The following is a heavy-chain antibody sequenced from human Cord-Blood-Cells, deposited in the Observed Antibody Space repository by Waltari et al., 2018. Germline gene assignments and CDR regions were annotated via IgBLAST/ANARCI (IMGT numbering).Heavy chain of an antibody. CDR3: ARDATQSLDY. J-gene: IGHJ4*02. CDR1: GFPVRVYG. V-gene: IGHV3-33*01. CDR2: IWYDGSNK. Sequence: QVQLVASGGGVVQPGSSLRLPCAAPGFPVRVYGVHGVRQAPGKGLEWVAVIWYDGSNKYYADSVKGRFTISRDNSKNTLYLQMNSLRAEDTAVYYCARDATQSLDYWGQGTLVTVSS.